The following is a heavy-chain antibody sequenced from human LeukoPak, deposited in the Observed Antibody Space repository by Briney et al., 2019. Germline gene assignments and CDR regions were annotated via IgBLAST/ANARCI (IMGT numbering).Heavy chain of an antibody. CDR2: IWYDGSNK. J-gene: IGHJ4*03. CDR1: GFTFSSYG. Sequence: GGSLRLSCAASGFTFSSYGMHWVRQAPGKGLEWVAVIWYDGSNKYYADSVKGRFTLSRDNSMDTLYLQMNSLRVEDTAVYYCAKELRPNDYWGQGTLVTVSS. V-gene: IGHV3-33*03. D-gene: IGHD2-15*01. CDR3: AKELRPNDY.